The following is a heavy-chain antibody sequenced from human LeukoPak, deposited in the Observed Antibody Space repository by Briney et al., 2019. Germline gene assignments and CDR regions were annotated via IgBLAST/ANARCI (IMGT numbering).Heavy chain of an antibody. CDR3: ATHVDYGDYVSAPDC. CDR1: GYTFTSYY. V-gene: IGHV1-46*01. Sequence: ASVKVSCKASGYTFTSYYMHWVRQAPGQGLEWMGIINPSGGSTSYAQRFQGRVTMTRDTSTSTVYMELSSLRSEDTAVYYCATHVDYGDYVSAPDCWGQGTLVTVSS. D-gene: IGHD4-17*01. J-gene: IGHJ4*02. CDR2: INPSGGST.